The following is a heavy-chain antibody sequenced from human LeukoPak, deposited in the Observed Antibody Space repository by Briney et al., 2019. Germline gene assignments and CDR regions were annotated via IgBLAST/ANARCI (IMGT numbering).Heavy chain of an antibody. V-gene: IGHV3-30-3*01. J-gene: IGHJ4*02. CDR3: ARATVSSGYRDTNFDY. Sequence: GGSLRLSCTASGFTFSSYAMHWVRQAPGKGLEWVAVISYDGSNKYYADSVKGRFTISRDNSKNTLYLQMNSLRAEDTAVYYCARATVSSGYRDTNFDYWGQGTLVTVSS. D-gene: IGHD3-22*01. CDR2: ISYDGSNK. CDR1: GFTFSSYA.